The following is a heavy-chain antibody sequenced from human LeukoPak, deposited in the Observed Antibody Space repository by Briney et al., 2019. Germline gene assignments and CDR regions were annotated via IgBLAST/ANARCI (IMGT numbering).Heavy chain of an antibody. D-gene: IGHD6-19*01. CDR2: IIPILGIA. V-gene: IGHV1-69*04. J-gene: IGHJ4*02. Sequence: GSSVKVSCKASGGTFSSYAISWVRQAPGQGLEWMGRIIPILGIANYAQKFQGRVTITADKSTSTAYMELSSLRSEDTAVYYCARGTSGLLGYWGQGTLVTVSS. CDR1: GGTFSSYA. CDR3: ARGTSGLLGY.